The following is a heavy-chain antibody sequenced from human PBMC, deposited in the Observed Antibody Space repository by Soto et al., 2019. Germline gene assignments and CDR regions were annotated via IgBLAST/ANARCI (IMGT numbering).Heavy chain of an antibody. V-gene: IGHV1-3*01. D-gene: IGHD6-13*01. CDR1: GYTFTRNA. J-gene: IGHJ4*02. Sequence: ASVKVSCKASGYTFTRNAIHWVRQALGQRLEWIGRIKAGNGDTKYSQKFQDRVTMTTDTSTSTAYMELRSLRSDDTAVYYCARVTHSSSWYHFDYWGQGTLVTVSS. CDR2: IKAGNGDT. CDR3: ARVTHSSSWYHFDY.